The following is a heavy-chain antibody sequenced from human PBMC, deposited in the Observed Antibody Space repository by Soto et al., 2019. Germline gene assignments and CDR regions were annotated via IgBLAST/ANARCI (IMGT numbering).Heavy chain of an antibody. V-gene: IGHV4-30-2*01. CDR2: IYHSGST. CDR3: AGVRGPYCGGECYPPTPNWFDP. D-gene: IGHD2-21*01. CDR1: GGSISSGGYS. Sequence: QLQLQESGSGLVKPSQTLSLTCAVSGGSISSGGYSWSWIRQPPGKGLEWIGYIYHSGSTYYNPSLKRRGTISVDRSKNQFSLKLSSVTAADSAVYYCAGVRGPYCGGECYPPTPNWFDPWGQGTLVTVSS. J-gene: IGHJ5*02.